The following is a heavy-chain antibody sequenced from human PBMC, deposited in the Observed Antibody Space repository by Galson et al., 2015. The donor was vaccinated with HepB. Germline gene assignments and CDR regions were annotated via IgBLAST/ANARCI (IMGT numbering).Heavy chain of an antibody. V-gene: IGHV3-33*01. CDR1: GFTFSSYG. J-gene: IGHJ2*01. D-gene: IGHD4-17*01. CDR3: ARDQGGGDYWYFDL. CDR2: IWYDGSNK. Sequence: SLRLSCAASGFTFSSYGMHWVRQAPGKGLEWVAVIWYDGSNKYYADSVKGRFTISRDNSKNTLYLQMNSLRAEDTAVYYCARDQGGGDYWYFDLWGRGTLVTVSS.